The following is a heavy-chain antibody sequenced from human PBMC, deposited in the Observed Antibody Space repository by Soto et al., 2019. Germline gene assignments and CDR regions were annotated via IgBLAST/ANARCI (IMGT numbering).Heavy chain of an antibody. CDR3: ARVEASFGVVISAFDI. V-gene: IGHV4-31*03. Sequence: QVQLQESGPGLVKPSQTLSLTCTVSGGSISSGGYYWSWIRQHPGKGLEWIGYIYYSGSTYYNPSLKSRVTISVDTSKNQFSLKLSSVTAADTAVYYCARVEASFGVVISAFDIWGQGTMVTVSS. CDR2: IYYSGST. J-gene: IGHJ3*02. CDR1: GGSISSGGYY. D-gene: IGHD3-3*01.